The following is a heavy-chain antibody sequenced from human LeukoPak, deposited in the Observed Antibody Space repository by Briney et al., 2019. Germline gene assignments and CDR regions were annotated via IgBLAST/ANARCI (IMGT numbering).Heavy chain of an antibody. CDR2: INHSGST. J-gene: IGHJ5*02. D-gene: IGHD3-10*01. V-gene: IGHV4-34*01. CDR1: GGSFSGYY. CDR3: VRGRGALPKPPGSTGP. Sequence: PLETLSLTCAVYGGSFSGYYWSWIRQPPGKGLEWIGEINHSGSTNYNPSLKSRVTISVDTSKNQFSLKLSSVTAADTAVYYCVRGRGALPKPPGSTGPWGQGTLVTVSS.